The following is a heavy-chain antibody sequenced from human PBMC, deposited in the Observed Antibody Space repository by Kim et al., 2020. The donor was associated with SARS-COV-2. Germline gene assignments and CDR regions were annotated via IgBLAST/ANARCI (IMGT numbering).Heavy chain of an antibody. V-gene: IGHV1-69*04. J-gene: IGHJ4*02. D-gene: IGHD3-3*01. CDR2: IIPILGIA. CDR3: ASTYDFWSGYNIEAGFDY. CDR1: GCTFSSYA. Sequence: SVKVSCKASGCTFSSYAISWVRQAPGQGLEWMGRIIPILGIANYAQKFQGRVTITADKSTSTAYMELSSLRSEDTAVYYCASTYDFWSGYNIEAGFDYWGQGTLVTVSS.